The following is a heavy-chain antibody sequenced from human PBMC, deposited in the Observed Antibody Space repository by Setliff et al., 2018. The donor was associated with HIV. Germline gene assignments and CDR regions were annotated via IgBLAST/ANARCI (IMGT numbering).Heavy chain of an antibody. CDR3: ARHTVFVRYFDH. J-gene: IGHJ4*02. D-gene: IGHD2-2*02. V-gene: IGHV4-59*11. CDR2: ISHSGNT. CDR1: GDSINTHY. Sequence: SETLSLTCTVSGDSINTHYWSWIRQPPGKGLEWIGCISHSGNTNFNPSLNSRVTISLDTSKNQISLNLSSATAADTAVYYCARHTVFVRYFDHWGQGMLVTVSS.